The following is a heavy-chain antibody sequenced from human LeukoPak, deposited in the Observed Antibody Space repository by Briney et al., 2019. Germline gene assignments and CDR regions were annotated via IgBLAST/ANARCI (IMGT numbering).Heavy chain of an antibody. V-gene: IGHV3-21*01. Sequence: PGGPLRLSCAASGFTFSSYTMNWVRQAPGKGLEWVSSISSSTSYIYYADSVKGRLTISRDNAKNSLYLQMNSLRAEDTAIYYWARDPTPRYCSGGSCYTHYGMDVWGQGTTVTVSS. J-gene: IGHJ6*02. D-gene: IGHD2-15*01. CDR1: GFTFSSYT. CDR2: ISSSTSYI. CDR3: ARDPTPRYCSGGSCYTHYGMDV.